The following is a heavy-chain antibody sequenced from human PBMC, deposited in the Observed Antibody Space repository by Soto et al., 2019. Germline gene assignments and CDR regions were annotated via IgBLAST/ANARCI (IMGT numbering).Heavy chain of an antibody. CDR3: AHSRCGGDCLQSYSSHYYYGMDV. Sequence: QITLKESGPTLVKPTQTLTLTCTFSGFSLSTGGVGVGWIRQPPGEALEWLALIYWDNDKRYSPSLKSRLTIPKDAPQNPVVLTMTNLDPVDTATYYCAHSRCGGDCLQSYSSHYYYGMDVWGQGTTVTVSS. V-gene: IGHV2-5*02. CDR2: IYWDNDK. J-gene: IGHJ6*02. CDR1: GFSLSTGGVG. D-gene: IGHD2-21*02.